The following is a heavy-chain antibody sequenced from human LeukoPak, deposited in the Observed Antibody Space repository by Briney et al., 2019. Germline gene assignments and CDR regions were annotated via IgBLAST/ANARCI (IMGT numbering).Heavy chain of an antibody. J-gene: IGHJ4*01. CDR1: AFTLITYW. V-gene: IGHV3-74*03. CDR3: ARAFGSGSEVINYFDS. CDR2: IKSGGSTT. Sequence: GCMTLSCAATAFTLITYWMQWVRQAPGKGLVGVSSIKSGGSTTTYADSVKGRFTISRDNAENMVYLQMNSLRAEGTAVYYCARAFGSGSEVINYFDSWGQGTLGTASS. D-gene: IGHD3-10*01.